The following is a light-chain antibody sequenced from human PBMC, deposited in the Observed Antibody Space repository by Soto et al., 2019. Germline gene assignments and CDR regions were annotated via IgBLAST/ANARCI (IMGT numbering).Light chain of an antibody. J-gene: IGKJ5*01. CDR3: KQSYSTSIT. V-gene: IGKV1-5*01. Sequence: DIQMTQSPSTLSASVGDRVTITCRASQSISSWLAWYQQKPGKAPKLLIYDASSLESGVQSRFSGSGSGTDFTLTISSLQPEDFATYYCKQSYSTSITFGQGTRLEIK. CDR1: QSISSW. CDR2: DAS.